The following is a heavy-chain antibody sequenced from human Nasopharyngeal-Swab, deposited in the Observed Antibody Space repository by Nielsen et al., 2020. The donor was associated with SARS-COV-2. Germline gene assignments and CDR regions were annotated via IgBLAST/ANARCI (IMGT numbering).Heavy chain of an antibody. CDR3: AKASWGLSVFDR. D-gene: IGHD3-16*01. Sequence: GGSLRLSCAASGFTFSSYAMSWVRQAPGKGLEWVSAISGSGGSTYYADSVKGRFTISRDNSKDTLYLQMNSLRAEDTAVYYCAKASWGLSVFDRWGQGTLVTVSS. V-gene: IGHV3-23*01. CDR1: GFTFSSYA. CDR2: ISGSGGST. J-gene: IGHJ4*02.